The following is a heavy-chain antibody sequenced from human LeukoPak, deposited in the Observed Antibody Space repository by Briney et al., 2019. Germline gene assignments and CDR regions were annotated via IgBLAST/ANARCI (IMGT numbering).Heavy chain of an antibody. CDR3: ATTGYYYDSSPS. Sequence: SETLPLTCTVSGGSISNDAYYWGWIRQPPGKGLEWIGSIYYSGSTYYDPSLKSRVTISSDTSKHQFSLRLSSVTAADTAVYYCATTGYYYDSSPSWGQGTLVTVSS. J-gene: IGHJ5*02. V-gene: IGHV4-39*07. CDR2: IYYSGST. CDR1: GGSISNDAYY. D-gene: IGHD3-22*01.